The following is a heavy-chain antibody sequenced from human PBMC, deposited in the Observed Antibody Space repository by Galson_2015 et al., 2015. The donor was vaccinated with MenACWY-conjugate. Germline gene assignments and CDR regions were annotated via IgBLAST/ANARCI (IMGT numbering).Heavy chain of an antibody. D-gene: IGHD2-21*02. V-gene: IGHV3-21*01. CDR1: GFTYRNST. Sequence: SLRHSCTASGFTYRNSTMYCARQAPGQGLECVASIDSSSSYICCADSVKDRSTISRDLAQNSLILQMNSLRVEDTAVYYCVKSYGDPLRWDHWGQGTLFTVSS. CDR3: VKSYGDPLRWDH. CDR2: IDSSSSYI. J-gene: IGHJ4*02.